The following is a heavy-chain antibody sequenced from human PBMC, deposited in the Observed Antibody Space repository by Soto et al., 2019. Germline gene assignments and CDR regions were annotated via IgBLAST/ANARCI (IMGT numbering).Heavy chain of an antibody. CDR2: IIPIFGTA. CDR3: ARDVIAAAGTAG. V-gene: IGHV1-69*12. D-gene: IGHD6-13*01. J-gene: IGHJ4*02. CDR1: GGTFSSYA. Sequence: QVQLVQSGAEVKKPGSSVKVSCKASGGTFSSYAISWVRQAPGQGLEWMGGIIPIFGTANYAQKFQGRVTISAEESTSTAYMALSSLRSEDTAVYYCARDVIAAAGTAGWGQGTLVTVSS.